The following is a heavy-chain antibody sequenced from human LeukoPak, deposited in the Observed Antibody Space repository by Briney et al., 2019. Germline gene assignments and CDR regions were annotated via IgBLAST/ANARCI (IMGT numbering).Heavy chain of an antibody. J-gene: IGHJ4*02. D-gene: IGHD6-19*01. CDR1: GGSISTYY. CDR3: ARGVQQWPYYYDY. CDR2: IYHSGNT. V-gene: IGHV4-59*01. Sequence: SETLSLTCTVSGGSISTYYWNWIRQPPGKGLEWIGSIYHSGNTNYNPSPRSPVTISVDTSKNQFSLKLSSVTAADTAVYYCARGVQQWPYYYDYWGQGTLVTVSS.